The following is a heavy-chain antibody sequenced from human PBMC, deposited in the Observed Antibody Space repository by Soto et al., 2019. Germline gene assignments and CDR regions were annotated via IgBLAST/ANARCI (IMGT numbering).Heavy chain of an antibody. Sequence: SETLSLTCAVYGGSFSGYYWSWIRQPPGKGLEWIGEINHSGSTNYNPSLKSRVTISVDTSKNQFSLKLSSVTAADTAVYYCARDPYYDFWSGSRLVGYYYYMDVWGKGTTVTVSS. CDR2: INHSGST. CDR1: GGSFSGYY. D-gene: IGHD3-3*01. V-gene: IGHV4-34*01. CDR3: ARDPYYDFWSGSRLVGYYYYMDV. J-gene: IGHJ6*03.